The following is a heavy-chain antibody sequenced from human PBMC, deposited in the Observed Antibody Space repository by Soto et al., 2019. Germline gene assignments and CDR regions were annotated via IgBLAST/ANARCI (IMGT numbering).Heavy chain of an antibody. CDR3: ARGAVVTPEYFQH. J-gene: IGHJ1*01. Sequence: PSETLSLTCTASGGSISSYYWSWIRQPPGKGLEWIGYIYYSGSTNYNPSLKSRVTISVDTSKSQFSLKLSSVTAADTAVYYCARGAVVTPEYFQHWGQGTLVTVSS. CDR1: GGSISSYY. D-gene: IGHD2-21*02. V-gene: IGHV4-59*01. CDR2: IYYSGST.